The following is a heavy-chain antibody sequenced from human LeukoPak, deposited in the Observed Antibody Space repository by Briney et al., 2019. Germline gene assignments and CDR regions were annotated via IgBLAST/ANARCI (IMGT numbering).Heavy chain of an antibody. J-gene: IGHJ3*02. Sequence: GESLKLSCAASGFTFSGSAMHWVRQASGKGLEWVGRIRSKANSYATAYAASVKGRFTISRDDSKNTAYLQMNSLKTEDTAVYYCTRHYDILTGYYGGAFDIWGQGTMVTVSS. CDR3: TRHYDILTGYYGGAFDI. D-gene: IGHD3-9*01. V-gene: IGHV3-73*01. CDR2: IRSKANSYAT. CDR1: GFTFSGSA.